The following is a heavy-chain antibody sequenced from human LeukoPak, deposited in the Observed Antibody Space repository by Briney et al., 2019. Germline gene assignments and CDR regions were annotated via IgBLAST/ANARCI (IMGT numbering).Heavy chain of an antibody. CDR2: ISGGGGSS. CDR3: AKGSGQIQLWSNFDY. CDR1: GFTVSSNY. D-gene: IGHD5-18*01. V-gene: IGHV3-23*01. J-gene: IGHJ4*02. Sequence: PGGSLRLSCAASGFTVSSNYMGWVRQAPGKGLEWVSGISGGGGSSNYADSVKGRFTISRDNSKNTLYLQMNSLRAEDTAVYYCAKGSGQIQLWSNFDYWGQGTLVTVSS.